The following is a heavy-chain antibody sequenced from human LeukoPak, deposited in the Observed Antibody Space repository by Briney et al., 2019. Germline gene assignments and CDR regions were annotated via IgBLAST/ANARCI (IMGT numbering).Heavy chain of an antibody. CDR3: ARVLRGYSYGLFDY. CDR2: IQYDRTNE. V-gene: IGHV3-30*02. CDR1: AFTFSSYG. Sequence: GGSLRLSCAASAFTFSSYGMHWVGQAPGKGLEWVAYIQYDRTNEQYAHSVKGRFRISRDNSNNILYLQMNSLRTEDTAVYYSARVLRGYSYGLFDYWGQGTLVTVSS. D-gene: IGHD5-18*01. J-gene: IGHJ4*02.